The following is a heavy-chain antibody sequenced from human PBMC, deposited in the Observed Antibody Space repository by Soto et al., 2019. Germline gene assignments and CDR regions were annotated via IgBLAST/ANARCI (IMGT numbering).Heavy chain of an antibody. Sequence: PGGSLRLSCAASGFTFSSCWMSWVRQAPGKGLEWVANIKQDGSEKYYVDSVKGRFTISRDNAKNSLYLRMNSLGAEDTAVYYCARDHHYYDSSGYYFVPLDYWDQVTLVAVSS. CDR1: GFTFSSCW. CDR3: ARDHHYYDSSGYYFVPLDY. V-gene: IGHV3-7*03. D-gene: IGHD3-22*01. J-gene: IGHJ4*02. CDR2: IKQDGSEK.